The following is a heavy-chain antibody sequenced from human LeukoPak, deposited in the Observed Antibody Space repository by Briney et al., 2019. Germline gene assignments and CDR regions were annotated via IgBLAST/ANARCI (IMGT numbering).Heavy chain of an antibody. Sequence: SETLSLTCTVSGGSISGYYWSWIRQPPGKGLEWIGYIYYSGSTYYNPSLKSRVTISVDTSKNQFSLKLSSVTAADTAVYYCARLSSRGSTRGLRDYWGQGTLVTVSS. J-gene: IGHJ4*02. D-gene: IGHD4-17*01. CDR3: ARLSSRGSTRGLRDY. CDR1: GGSISGYY. V-gene: IGHV4-59*04. CDR2: IYYSGST.